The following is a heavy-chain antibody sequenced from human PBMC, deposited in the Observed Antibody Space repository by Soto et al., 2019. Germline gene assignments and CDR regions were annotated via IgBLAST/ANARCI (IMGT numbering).Heavy chain of an antibody. CDR3: ARGAEMSTLTKWLDT. J-gene: IGHJ5*02. CDR1: GFTFSDYY. D-gene: IGHD1-1*01. CDR2: ISRDANAI. Sequence: GGSLRLSCAASGFTFSDYYMSWIRQAPGKGLEWLAYISRDANAIFYADSVNGRFTISRDNAKNSLFLQMDDLRAEDTGMFFCARGAEMSTLTKWLDTWGQGTLVTVSS. V-gene: IGHV3-11*01.